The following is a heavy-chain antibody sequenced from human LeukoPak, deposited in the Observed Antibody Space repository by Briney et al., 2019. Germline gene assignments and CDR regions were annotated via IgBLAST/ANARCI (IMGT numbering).Heavy chain of an antibody. Sequence: SETLSLTCTVSGGSISSYYWSWIRQPPGKGLGWIGYIYYSGSTNYNPSLKSRVTISVDTSKNQFSLKLSSVTAADTAVYYCARAPPNYYGSGSYPIRGFDYWGQGTLVTVSS. CDR2: IYYSGST. CDR1: GGSISSYY. CDR3: ARAPPNYYGSGSYPIRGFDY. J-gene: IGHJ4*02. V-gene: IGHV4-59*01. D-gene: IGHD3-10*01.